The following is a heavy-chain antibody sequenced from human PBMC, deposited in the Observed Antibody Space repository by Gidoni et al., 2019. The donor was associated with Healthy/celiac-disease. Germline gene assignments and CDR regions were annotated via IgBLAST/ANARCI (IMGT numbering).Heavy chain of an antibody. CDR2: ISGSGGST. J-gene: IGHJ5*02. Sequence: EVPLLESGGGLVQPGGSLRLSCAASGFTFSSYAMSWVRQAPGKGLEWVSAISGSGGSTYYADSVKGRFTISRDNSKNTLYLQMNSLRAEDTAVYYCAKDDQIVVVPAAIDWFDPWGQGTLVTVSS. CDR1: GFTFSSYA. V-gene: IGHV3-23*01. D-gene: IGHD2-2*02. CDR3: AKDDQIVVVPAAIDWFDP.